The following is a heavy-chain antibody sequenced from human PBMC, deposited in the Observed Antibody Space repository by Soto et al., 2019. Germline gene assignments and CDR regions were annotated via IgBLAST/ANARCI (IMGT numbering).Heavy chain of an antibody. D-gene: IGHD3-10*01. V-gene: IGHV3-74*01. J-gene: IGHJ4*02. CDR2: INIDGSDT. CDR1: GFSFSTYW. CDR3: ARGVRDNYGRFDR. Sequence: LRLSCAASGFSFSTYWMHWVRQVPGKGLVWVSRINIDGSDTDYADSVKGRFTISRDNTKNILYLQMNSLRAEDSAVYLCARGVRDNYGRFDRWGQGTLVTVSS.